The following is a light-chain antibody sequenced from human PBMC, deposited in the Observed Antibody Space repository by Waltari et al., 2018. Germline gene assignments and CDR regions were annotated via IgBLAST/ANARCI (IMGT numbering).Light chain of an antibody. V-gene: IGKV1-33*01. CDR1: EDINNY. Sequence: DIQMTQSPSSLSASIGDRVTITCQASEDINNYLNWYQQKPGKAPKLLIYDASNLQVGVPSRFSGGGSGTDFTFTISSLQPEDIATYYCQQYDNLPLTFGQGTKVEIK. J-gene: IGKJ1*01. CDR2: DAS. CDR3: QQYDNLPLT.